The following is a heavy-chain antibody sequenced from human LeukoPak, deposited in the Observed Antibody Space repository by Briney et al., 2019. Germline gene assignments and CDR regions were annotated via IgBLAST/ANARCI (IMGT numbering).Heavy chain of an antibody. Sequence: GASVKVSCKASGGTFSSYAISWVRQAPGQGLEWMGGIIPIFGTANYAQKFQGRVTITADESTSTAYMELSSLRSEDTAVYYCARSYYYDSSGYYSLDYWGQGTLVTVSS. J-gene: IGHJ4*02. D-gene: IGHD3-22*01. CDR2: IIPIFGTA. V-gene: IGHV1-69*13. CDR3: ARSYYYDSSGYYSLDY. CDR1: GGTFSSYA.